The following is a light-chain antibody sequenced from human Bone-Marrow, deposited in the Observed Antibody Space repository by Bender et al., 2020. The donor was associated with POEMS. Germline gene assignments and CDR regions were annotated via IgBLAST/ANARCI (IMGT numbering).Light chain of an antibody. CDR1: SSKFGSYP. CDR3: ATCDDSLNGWV. J-gene: IGLJ3*02. CDR2: NNS. V-gene: IGLV1-44*01. Sequence: QSVLTQPPSASGTPGQRVTISCSGSSSKFGSYPVNWYQQLPGAAPKLVIFNNSQRPSGVPDRFSGSNSGTSASLAISGLLSDDEADFSCATCDDSLNGWVFGGGTKLTVL.